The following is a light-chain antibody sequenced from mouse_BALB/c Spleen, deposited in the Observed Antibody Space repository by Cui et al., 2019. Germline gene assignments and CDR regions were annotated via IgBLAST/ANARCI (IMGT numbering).Light chain of an antibody. Sequence: DIQMTQTTSSLSASLRDRVTISCSASQGISNYLNWYQQKPDGTVKLLIYYTSSLHSGVPSRFSGSGSGTDYSLTISNLEPEDMATSYCQKYSKLPQTFGGGTKLEIK. CDR1: QGISNY. CDR2: YTS. CDR3: QKYSKLPQT. J-gene: IGKJ1*01. V-gene: IGKV10-94*01.